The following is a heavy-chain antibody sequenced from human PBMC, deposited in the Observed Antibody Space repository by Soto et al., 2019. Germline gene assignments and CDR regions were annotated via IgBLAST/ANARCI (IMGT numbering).Heavy chain of an antibody. CDR1: GYTFTSYY. V-gene: IGHV1-46*01. CDR3: ARALTAADY. CDR2: INPSGGST. J-gene: IGHJ4*02. Sequence: QVQLMQSGAEVKKPGASVTISCKASGYTFTSYYIHWVRQAPRQGLEWMAIINPSGGSTNYAQKFQGRVTVTRDTSTSTVNMELSSLSSEDTAFYYCARALTAADYWGQGTLVTVSS. D-gene: IGHD2-21*02.